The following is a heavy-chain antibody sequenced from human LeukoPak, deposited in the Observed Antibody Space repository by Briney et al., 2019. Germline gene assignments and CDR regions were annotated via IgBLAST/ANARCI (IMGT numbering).Heavy chain of an antibody. J-gene: IGHJ4*02. Sequence: TSGNLFLPCTVSDYSLNDYYRGWVRRAPGKGLEWIGYFYNSGRSTYNPSLKSRVTISADTSKNHFSLKLNSVTTADTAVYYCTRGAGWLIDYWGQGILVTVSS. CDR2: FYNSGRS. CDR1: DYSLNDYY. V-gene: IGHV4-59*01. CDR3: TRGAGWLIDY. D-gene: IGHD3-16*01.